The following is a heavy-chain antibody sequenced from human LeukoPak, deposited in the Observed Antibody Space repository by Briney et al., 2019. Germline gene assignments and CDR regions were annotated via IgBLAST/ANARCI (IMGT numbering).Heavy chain of an antibody. J-gene: IGHJ4*02. CDR3: ARRDVRGIAAAGPTPEYYFDY. CDR1: GGSFSGYY. CDR2: IYYSGST. V-gene: IGHV4-34*01. Sequence: ASETLSLTCAVYGGSFSGYYWSWIRQPPGKGLEWIGSIYYSGSTYYNPSLKSRVTISVDTSKNQFSLKLSSVTAADTAVYYCARRDVRGIAAAGPTPEYYFDYWGQGTLVTVSS. D-gene: IGHD6-13*01.